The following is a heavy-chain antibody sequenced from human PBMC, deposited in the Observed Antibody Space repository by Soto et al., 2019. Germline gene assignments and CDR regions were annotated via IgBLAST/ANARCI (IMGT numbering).Heavy chain of an antibody. CDR2: ISYDGSNK. J-gene: IGHJ6*02. Sequence: LRLSCAASGFTFSSYGMHWVRQAPGKGLEWVAVISYDGSNKYYADSVKGRFTISRDNSKNTLYLQMNSLRAEDTAVYYCAKSVRFLEWLLYRLDYYGMDVWGQGTTVTVSS. CDR1: GFTFSSYG. V-gene: IGHV3-30*18. CDR3: AKSVRFLEWLLYRLDYYGMDV. D-gene: IGHD3-3*01.